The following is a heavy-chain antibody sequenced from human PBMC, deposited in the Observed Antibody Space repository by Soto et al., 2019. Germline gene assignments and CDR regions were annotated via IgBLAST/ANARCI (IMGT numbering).Heavy chain of an antibody. CDR3: ATAGVYYYYGMDV. D-gene: IGHD3-10*01. Sequence: PGGSLRLSCAASGFTFSSYGMHWVRQAPGKGLEWVAVISYDGSNKYYADSVEGRFTISRDNSKNTLYLQMNSLRAEDTAVYYCATAGVYYYYGMDVWGQGTTVTVSS. CDR2: ISYDGSNK. J-gene: IGHJ6*02. CDR1: GFTFSSYG. V-gene: IGHV3-30*03.